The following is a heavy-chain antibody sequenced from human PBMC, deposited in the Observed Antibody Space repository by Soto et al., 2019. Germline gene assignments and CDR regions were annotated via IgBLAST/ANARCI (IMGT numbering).Heavy chain of an antibody. CDR2: IIPILGIA. V-gene: IGHV1-69*04. Sequence: ASVKVSCKASGGTFSSYTISWVRQAPGQGLEWMGRIIPILGIANYAQKFQGRVTITADKSTSTAYMELSSLRSEDTAVYYCARESRNYGSGSYYFDYWGQGTLVTVSS. J-gene: IGHJ4*02. CDR3: ARESRNYGSGSYYFDY. D-gene: IGHD3-10*01. CDR1: GGTFSSYT.